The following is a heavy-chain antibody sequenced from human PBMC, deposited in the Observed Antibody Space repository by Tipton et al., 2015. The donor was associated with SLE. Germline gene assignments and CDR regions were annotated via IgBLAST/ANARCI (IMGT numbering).Heavy chain of an antibody. CDR3: ARSLLINYYGSGTDYYYMDV. CDR1: GFTFRTYA. J-gene: IGHJ6*03. V-gene: IGHV3-30*04. CDR2: ISYDGSNK. Sequence: SLRLSCAASGFTFRTYAMNWVRQAPGKGLEWVAVISYDGSNKYYADSVKGRFTISRDNSKNTLYLQMNSLRAEDTAVYYCARSLLINYYGSGTDYYYMDVWGKGTTVTVSS. D-gene: IGHD3-10*01.